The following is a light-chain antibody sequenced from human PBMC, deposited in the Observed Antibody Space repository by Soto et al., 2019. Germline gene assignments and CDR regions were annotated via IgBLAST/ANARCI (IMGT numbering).Light chain of an antibody. V-gene: IGKV3-20*01. J-gene: IGKJ1*01. CDR3: QQYVSSPLT. CDR1: RSVSSRY. Sequence: EIVLTQSPGTLSLSPGERATLSCRASRSVSSRYLAWYQQKPGQAPRLLIYGASSRATGIPDRFSGSGSGKDFTLTISRLEPEDFALYYCQQYVSSPLTFGQGTKVEIK. CDR2: GAS.